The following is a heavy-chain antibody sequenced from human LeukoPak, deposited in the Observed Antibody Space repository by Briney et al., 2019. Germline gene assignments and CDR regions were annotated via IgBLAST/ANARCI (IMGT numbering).Heavy chain of an antibody. CDR2: IYHSGST. CDR3: ARGNYYGSGSPFDY. J-gene: IGHJ4*02. CDR1: GYSISSGYY. V-gene: IGHV4-38-2*02. Sequence: SETLSLTCTVSGYSISSGYYWGWIRQPPGKGLAWIGSIYHSGSTYYNPSLKSRVTISVDTSKNQFSLKLSSVTAADTAVYYCARGNYYGSGSPFDYWGQGTLVTVSS. D-gene: IGHD3-10*01.